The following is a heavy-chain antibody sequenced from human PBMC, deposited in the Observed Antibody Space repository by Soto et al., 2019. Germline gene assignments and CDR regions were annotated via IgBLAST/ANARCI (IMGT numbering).Heavy chain of an antibody. CDR1: GGSFSGYY. CDR3: ARGRGYCSGGSCHRPGCYFDY. Sequence: SETLSLTCAVYGGSFSGYYWTWIRQPPGKGLEWIGEMNHSGSTKYKPSLKSRVTISVDTSKNQFSLRLSSVTAADTAVYYCARGRGYCSGGSCHRPGCYFDYWGQGPLVTVSS. V-gene: IGHV4-34*01. D-gene: IGHD2-15*01. CDR2: MNHSGST. J-gene: IGHJ4*02.